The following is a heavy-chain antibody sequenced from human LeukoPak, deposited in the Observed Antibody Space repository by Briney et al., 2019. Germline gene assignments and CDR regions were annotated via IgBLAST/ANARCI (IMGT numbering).Heavy chain of an antibody. J-gene: IGHJ3*02. Sequence: SETLSLTCTVPGGSISSSSYYWGWIRQPPVKGLEWIGSIYYSGSTYYNPSLKSRVTISVDTSKNQFSLKLRSVTAADTAVYYCARVGGITMIVVLITDAFDIWGKGTMVTVSS. CDR2: IYYSGST. V-gene: IGHV4-39*07. D-gene: IGHD3-22*01. CDR1: GGSISSSSYY. CDR3: ARVGGITMIVVLITDAFDI.